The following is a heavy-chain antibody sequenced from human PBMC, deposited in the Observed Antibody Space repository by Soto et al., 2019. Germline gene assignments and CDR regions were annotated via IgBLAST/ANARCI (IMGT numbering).Heavy chain of an antibody. CDR2: ISPSTSHI. CDR3: SGCSGGACHQNYGMDV. CDR1: GFTFSTCT. V-gene: IGHV3-21*01. Sequence: EVHLVESGGGLVKPGGSLGLPCAVSGFTFSTCTMIWVRQAQGKGLEWVSSISPSTSHIYYADSVKGRFTISRDNAKNSLFLQMNSLRAEDTAVYYCSGCSGGACHQNYGMDVWGQGTTVTVSS. J-gene: IGHJ6*02. D-gene: IGHD2-15*01.